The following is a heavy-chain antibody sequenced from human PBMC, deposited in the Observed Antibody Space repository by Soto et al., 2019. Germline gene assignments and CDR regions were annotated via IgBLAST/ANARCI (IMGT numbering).Heavy chain of an antibody. CDR1: GFTFSSYG. CDR2: ISYDGSNK. Sequence: ESVGGVVQPGRSLRLSCAASGFTFSSYGMHWVRQAPGKGLEWVAVISYDGSNKYYADSVKGRFTISRDNSKNTLYLQMNSLRAEDTAVYYCAKDRMAAAGYYYYGMDVWGQGTTVTVSS. J-gene: IGHJ6*02. D-gene: IGHD6-13*01. V-gene: IGHV3-30*18. CDR3: AKDRMAAAGYYYYGMDV.